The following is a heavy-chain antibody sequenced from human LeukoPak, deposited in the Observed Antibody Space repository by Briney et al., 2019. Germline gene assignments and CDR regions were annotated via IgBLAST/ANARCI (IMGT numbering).Heavy chain of an antibody. CDR1: GFTFSSYS. Sequence: GGSLRLSCAASGFTFSSYSMNWVRQAPGKGLEWVSSISSSSSYIYYADSVKGRFTISGDKAKNSLYLQMNSLRAEDTAVYYCARDATHGLGYYYGMDVWGKGTTVTVSS. CDR3: ARDATHGLGYYYGMDV. V-gene: IGHV3-21*01. CDR2: ISSSSSYI. D-gene: IGHD3-10*01. J-gene: IGHJ6*04.